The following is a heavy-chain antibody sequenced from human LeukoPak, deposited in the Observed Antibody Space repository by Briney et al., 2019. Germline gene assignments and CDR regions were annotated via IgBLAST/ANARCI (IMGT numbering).Heavy chain of an antibody. CDR3: ARPYSAVLDY. D-gene: IGHD5-12*01. J-gene: IGHJ4*02. Sequence: GGCLRLSCAASGFTFSDYSMHWVRQAPGKGLEWVSYISSSGSTMYYADSVKGRFTISRDNARNSLYLQMNSLRDEDTAVYYCARPYSAVLDYWGQGTLVTVSS. CDR1: GFTFSDYS. CDR2: ISSSGSTM. V-gene: IGHV3-48*02.